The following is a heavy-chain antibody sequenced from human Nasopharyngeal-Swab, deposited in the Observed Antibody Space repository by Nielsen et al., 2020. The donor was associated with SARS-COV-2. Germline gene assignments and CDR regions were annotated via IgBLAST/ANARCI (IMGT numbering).Heavy chain of an antibody. D-gene: IGHD2-15*01. CDR3: ARVQGYCTGGSCYSVFYYFAMDV. CDR2: IYLGDSDT. V-gene: IGHV5-51*01. CDR1: GYSFTNYW. J-gene: IGHJ6*02. Sequence: GESLKISCKGSGYSFTNYWIGWVRQMPGKGVEWMGIIYLGDSDTRYSPSFEGQVTISVDKSISTAYLQWSSLKASDTAMYYCARVQGYCTGGSCYSVFYYFAMDVWGQGTTVTVSS.